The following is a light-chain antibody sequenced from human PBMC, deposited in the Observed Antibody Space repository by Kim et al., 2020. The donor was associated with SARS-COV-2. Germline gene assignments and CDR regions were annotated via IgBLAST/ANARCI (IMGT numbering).Light chain of an antibody. J-gene: IGLJ3*02. CDR2: SNN. CDR1: RSKIGSDT. Sequence: TPVQRVTIYCSGSRSKIGSDTVNWYQQLPGTAPKLLIYSNNQRPSGVPDRFSGSKSGTSASLAISGLQSEDEADYYCAAWDGSGWVFGGGTKLTVL. CDR3: AAWDGSGWV. V-gene: IGLV1-44*01.